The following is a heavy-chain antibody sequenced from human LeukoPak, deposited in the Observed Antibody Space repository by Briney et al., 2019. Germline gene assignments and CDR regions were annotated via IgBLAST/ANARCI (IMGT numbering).Heavy chain of an antibody. CDR2: IYHSGST. Sequence: SGTLSLTCAVSGGSISSSNWWSWVRQPPGKGLEWIGEIYHSGSTNYNPSLKSRVTISVDKSKNQFSLKLSSVTAADTAVYYCARDPGRDTAMVTGPLFWGQGTLVTVSS. D-gene: IGHD5-18*01. CDR3: ARDPGRDTAMVTGPLF. CDR1: GGSISSSNW. J-gene: IGHJ4*02. V-gene: IGHV4-4*02.